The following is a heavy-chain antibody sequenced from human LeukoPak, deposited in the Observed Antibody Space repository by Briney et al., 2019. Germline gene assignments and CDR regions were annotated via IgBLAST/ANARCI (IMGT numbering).Heavy chain of an antibody. CDR3: ARDGYNPLFDY. V-gene: IGHV3-48*03. CDR1: GFTFSSYE. D-gene: IGHD5-24*01. CDR2: ISSGGRTI. J-gene: IGHJ4*02. Sequence: GGSLRLSCTASGFTFSSYEMSWVRQAPGKGLEWVSYISSGGRTIDYADSVKGRFTISRDNAKSSLYLQMNSLRAEDTAVYYCARDGYNPLFDYWGQGTLVTVSS.